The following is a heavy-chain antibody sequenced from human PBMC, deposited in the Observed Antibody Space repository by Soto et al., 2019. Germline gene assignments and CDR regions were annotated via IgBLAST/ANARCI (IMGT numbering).Heavy chain of an antibody. Sequence: SVNLSCVGYGGTFTAYWFAWVRQMPGKGLEWMGILYPGDSDTRYNPSFQGQVTISGDKSIRTAYLQWNSLKASDTAMYYCARGGKGVRDFYGLDVWGQGTTVNV. V-gene: IGHV5-51*01. J-gene: IGHJ6*02. CDR2: LYPGDSDT. CDR3: ARGGKGVRDFYGLDV. D-gene: IGHD2-8*01. CDR1: GGTFTAYW.